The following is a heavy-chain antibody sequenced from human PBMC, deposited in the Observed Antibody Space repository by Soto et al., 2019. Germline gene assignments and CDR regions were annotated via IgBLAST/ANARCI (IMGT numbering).Heavy chain of an antibody. CDR2: INHSGST. J-gene: IGHJ6*02. CDR1: GGSFSGYY. Sequence: SETLSLTCAVYGGSFSGYYWSWIRQPPGKGLEWIGEINHSGSTNYNPSLKSRVTISVDTSKNQFSLKLRSVTAADTAVYYCARDHDFWSGYSRSKQPSPKDYYYYYGMDVWGQGTTVTVSS. D-gene: IGHD3-3*01. CDR3: ARDHDFWSGYSRSKQPSPKDYYYYYGMDV. V-gene: IGHV4-34*01.